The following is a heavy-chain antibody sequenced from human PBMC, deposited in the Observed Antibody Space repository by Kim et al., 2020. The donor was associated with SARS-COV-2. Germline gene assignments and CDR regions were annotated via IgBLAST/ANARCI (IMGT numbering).Heavy chain of an antibody. V-gene: IGHV5-51*01. CDR3: ARRGVRGVILTGYYYYGMDV. J-gene: IGHJ6*02. CDR1: GYSFTSYW. Sequence: GESLKISCKGSGYSFTSYWIGWVRQMPGKGLEWMGIIYPGDSDTRYSPSFQGQVTISADKSISTAYLQWSSLKASDTAMYYCARRGVRGVILTGYYYYGMDVWGQGTTVTVSS. CDR2: IYPGDSDT. D-gene: IGHD3-10*01.